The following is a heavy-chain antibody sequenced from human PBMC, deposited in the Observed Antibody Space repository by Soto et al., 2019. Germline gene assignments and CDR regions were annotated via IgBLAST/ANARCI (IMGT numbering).Heavy chain of an antibody. V-gene: IGHV3-49*03. D-gene: IGHD2-15*01. CDR1: GFTFGDYA. CDR2: IRSKAYGGTT. CDR3: TRDIVVVVAATFFDY. J-gene: IGHJ4*02. Sequence: EVQLVESGGGLVQPGRSLRLSCTASGFTFGDYAMSWFRQAPGKGLEWVGFIRSKAYGGTTEYAASVKGRFTISRDDSKSIAYLQMNSLKTEDTAVYYCTRDIVVVVAATFFDYWGQGTLVTVSS.